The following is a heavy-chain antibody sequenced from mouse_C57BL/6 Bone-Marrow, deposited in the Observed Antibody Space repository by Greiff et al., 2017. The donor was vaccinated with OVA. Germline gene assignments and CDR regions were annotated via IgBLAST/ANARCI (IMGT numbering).Heavy chain of an antibody. V-gene: IGHV6-6*01. CDR2: IRNKANNHAT. J-gene: IGHJ3*01. Sequence: EVMLVESGGGLVQPGGSMKLSCAASGFTFSDAWMDWVRQSPEKGLEWVAEIRNKANNHATYYAESVKGRFTISRDDSKSSVYLQMNSLRAEDTGIYYCTRGYGYDGGFAYWGQGTLVTVSA. D-gene: IGHD2-2*01. CDR1: GFTFSDAW. CDR3: TRGYGYDGGFAY.